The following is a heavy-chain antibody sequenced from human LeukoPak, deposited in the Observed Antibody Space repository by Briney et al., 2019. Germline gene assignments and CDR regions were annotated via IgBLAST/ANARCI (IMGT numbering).Heavy chain of an antibody. V-gene: IGHV4-59*08. CDR3: ARLRELATLHDAFDI. Sequence: SETLSLTCTVSGGSFSSYYWNWIRQPPGKGLEWIGYIYYSGSTNYNPSLKSRVTISVDTSKNQFSLKLSSVTAAETAVYYCARLRELATLHDAFDIWGQGTMVTVSS. J-gene: IGHJ3*02. D-gene: IGHD5-24*01. CDR2: IYYSGST. CDR1: GGSFSSYY.